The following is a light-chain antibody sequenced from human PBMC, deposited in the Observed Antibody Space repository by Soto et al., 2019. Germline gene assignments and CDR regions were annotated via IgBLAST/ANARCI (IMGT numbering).Light chain of an antibody. CDR1: LSNFGAGYD. J-gene: IGLJ2*01. Sequence: QSVLTQPPSVSGAPGQRVTISCTGGLSNFGAGYDVHWYQQFPGTAPRLLMYGNSLRPSGVPDRFSGSKSGTSASLSISGRQAADEAYYYCQSYDKSLNGNVFGGGTKLPVL. CDR3: QSYDKSLNGNV. V-gene: IGLV1-40*01. CDR2: GNS.